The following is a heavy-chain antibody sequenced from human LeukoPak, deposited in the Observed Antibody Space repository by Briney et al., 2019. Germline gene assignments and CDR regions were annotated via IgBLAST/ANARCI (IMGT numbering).Heavy chain of an antibody. CDR3: ARDTGYSSGWYDY. CDR2: IIPIFGTA. CDR1: GGTFSSYA. D-gene: IGHD6-19*01. Sequence: SVKVSCKASGGTFSSYAISWVRQAPGQGLEWMGGIIPIFGTANYAQKFQGRVTITADESTSTAYMELSSLRSEDTAVYYCARDTGYSSGWYDYWGQGTLVTVSS. V-gene: IGHV1-69*13. J-gene: IGHJ4*02.